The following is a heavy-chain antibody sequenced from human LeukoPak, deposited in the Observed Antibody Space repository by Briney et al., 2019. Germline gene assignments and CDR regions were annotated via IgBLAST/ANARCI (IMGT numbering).Heavy chain of an antibody. D-gene: IGHD5-18*01. V-gene: IGHV1-69*05. Sequence: SVKVSCKASGGTFSSYAISWARQAPGQGLEWTGGIIPIFGTANYAQKFQGRVTITTDESTSTAYMELSSLRSEDTAVYYCARHVDSYGSFVDYWGEGTLVAVSS. CDR2: IIPIFGTA. CDR3: ARHVDSYGSFVDY. J-gene: IGHJ4*02. CDR1: GGTFSSYA.